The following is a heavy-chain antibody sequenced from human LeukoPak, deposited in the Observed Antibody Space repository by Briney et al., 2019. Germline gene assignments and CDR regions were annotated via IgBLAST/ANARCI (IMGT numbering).Heavy chain of an antibody. J-gene: IGHJ4*02. Sequence: SGPALVKPTQTLTLTCTFSGFSLSTSGMRASWIRQPPGKALEWLARIDWDDDKFYSTSLKTRLTISKDTSKNQVVLTMTNMDPVDTATYYCARTRGGGSWYYFDYWGQGTLVTVSS. CDR1: GFSLSTSGMR. V-gene: IGHV2-70*04. D-gene: IGHD6-13*01. CDR2: IDWDDDK. CDR3: ARTRGGGSWYYFDY.